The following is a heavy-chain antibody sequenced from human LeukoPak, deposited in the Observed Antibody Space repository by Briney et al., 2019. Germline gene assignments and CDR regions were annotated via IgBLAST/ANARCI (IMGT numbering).Heavy chain of an antibody. J-gene: IGHJ6*03. CDR3: ARTQPYGVNRFHYYYIDV. CDR1: GYAFNSCY. D-gene: IGHD4-23*01. Sequence: ASVMVSCKASGYAFNSCYMHWVRQAPGQGLEWMGVINPSGGSTTYAQKFQGRLTMTRDTSTSTVHMELSSLRSEDTAVDYCARTQPYGVNRFHYYYIDVWGKGTTVTVAS. CDR2: INPSGGST. V-gene: IGHV1-46*02.